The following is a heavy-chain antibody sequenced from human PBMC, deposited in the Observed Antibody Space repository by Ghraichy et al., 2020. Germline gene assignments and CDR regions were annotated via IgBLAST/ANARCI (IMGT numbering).Heavy chain of an antibody. CDR1: GGTFSSYA. Sequence: SVKVSCKASGGTFSSYAISWVRQAPGQGLEWMGGIIPIFGTANYAQKFQGRVTITADESTSTAYMELSSLRSEDTAVYYCARDSSSDILGGYYYGMDVWGQGTTVTVSS. CDR3: ARDSSSDILGGYYYGMDV. V-gene: IGHV1-69*13. D-gene: IGHD6-25*01. J-gene: IGHJ6*02. CDR2: IIPIFGTA.